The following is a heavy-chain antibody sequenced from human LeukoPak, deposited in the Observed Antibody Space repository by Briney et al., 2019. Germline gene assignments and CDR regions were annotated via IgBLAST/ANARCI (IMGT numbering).Heavy chain of an antibody. CDR2: ISGSGGNT. Sequence: GGSLRLSCAASGMTFSVYAMNWVRQAPGKGLEWVSGISGSGGNTYYADSVKGRFTISRDNSKNTLYLQMNSLRAEDTAVYYCAKENNYYYGMDVWGQGTTVTVSS. V-gene: IGHV3-23*01. D-gene: IGHD2/OR15-2a*01. J-gene: IGHJ6*02. CDR3: AKENNYYYGMDV. CDR1: GMTFSVYA.